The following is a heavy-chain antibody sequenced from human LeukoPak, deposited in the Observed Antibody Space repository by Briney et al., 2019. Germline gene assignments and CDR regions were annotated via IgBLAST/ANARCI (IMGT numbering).Heavy chain of an antibody. CDR3: ARRIVGATTSDYYYYYMDV. CDR1: GYIFTSYW. D-gene: IGHD1-26*01. Sequence: GESLKISCKGSGYIFTSYWIGWVRQMPGKGLEWMGIIYPGDSDTRYSPSFQGQVTISADRSISTAYLQWSSLKASDTAMYYCARRIVGATTSDYYYYYMDVWGKGTTVTVSS. CDR2: IYPGDSDT. J-gene: IGHJ6*03. V-gene: IGHV5-51*01.